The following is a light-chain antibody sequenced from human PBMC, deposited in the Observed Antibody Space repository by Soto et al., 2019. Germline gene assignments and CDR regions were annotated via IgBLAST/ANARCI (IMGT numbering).Light chain of an antibody. V-gene: IGLV2-23*02. J-gene: IGLJ2*01. CDR3: YSFAGFNTQ. Sequence: QSALTQPASVSGSPWQSIAISCTVNSSGIGTFNLVSWYQQHPGRAPKLIIYEVNKRPSGISSRFSASKSGNMASLTISGLQADDEADYYCYSFAGFNTQFGGGTK. CDR1: SSGIGTFNL. CDR2: EVN.